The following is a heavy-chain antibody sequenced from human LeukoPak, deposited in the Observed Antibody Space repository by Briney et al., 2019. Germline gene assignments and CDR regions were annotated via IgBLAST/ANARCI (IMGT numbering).Heavy chain of an antibody. D-gene: IGHD3-16*01. CDR1: GHRFTSSD. CDR2: IDPSGGST. V-gene: IGHV1-46*01. J-gene: IGHJ3*02. CDR3: AKVGSAFDI. Sequence: ASVKVSCKASGHRFTSSDIHWVRRAPGQGLGWMGIIDPSGGSTRYAQKFQGRITMTRDTSTSTVYMGLSSLRSEDTAIYYCAKVGSAFDIWGQGTRVTVSS.